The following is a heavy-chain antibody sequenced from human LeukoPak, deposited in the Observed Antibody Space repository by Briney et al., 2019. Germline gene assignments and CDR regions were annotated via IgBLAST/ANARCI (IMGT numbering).Heavy chain of an antibody. Sequence: GGSLRLSCAASGFTFSSYAMHWVRQAPGKGLEYVSAISSNGGSTYYANSVKGRFTISRNDSKNTLYLQMGSLRAEDMAVYYCARATVDRDYWGQGTLVTVSS. V-gene: IGHV3-64*01. CDR1: GFTFSSYA. D-gene: IGHD4-23*01. J-gene: IGHJ4*02. CDR2: ISSNGGST. CDR3: ARATVDRDY.